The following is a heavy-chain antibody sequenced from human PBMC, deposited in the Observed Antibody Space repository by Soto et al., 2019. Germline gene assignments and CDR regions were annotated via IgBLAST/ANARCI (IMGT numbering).Heavy chain of an antibody. V-gene: IGHV3-23*01. CDR1: GFTFSNYA. CDR3: ARREARPKGD. J-gene: IGHJ1*01. D-gene: IGHD6-6*01. Sequence: EVQLLESGGGLVQPGGSLRLSCAASGFTFSNYAMSWVRQAPGKGLEWVSTISGSGGSTYYADSVKGRFTISRDNSKNPLYLQMNSLRAEDTAVYYCARREARPKGDWGQGTLVTVSS. CDR2: ISGSGGST.